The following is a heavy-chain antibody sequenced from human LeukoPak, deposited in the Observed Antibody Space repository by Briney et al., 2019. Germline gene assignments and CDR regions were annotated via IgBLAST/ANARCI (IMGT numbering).Heavy chain of an antibody. Sequence: SVRVSCKASGYTFTSYDINWVRQAPGQGLEWMGRIIPILGIANYAQKFQGRVTITADKSTSTAYMELSSLRSEDTAVYYCARLPVPADNWFDPWGQGTLVTVSS. CDR2: IIPILGIA. D-gene: IGHD2-2*01. CDR3: ARLPVPADNWFDP. J-gene: IGHJ5*02. CDR1: GYTFTSYD. V-gene: IGHV1-69*04.